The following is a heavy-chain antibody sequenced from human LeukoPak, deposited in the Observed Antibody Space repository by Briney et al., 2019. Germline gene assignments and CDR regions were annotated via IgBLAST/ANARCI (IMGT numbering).Heavy chain of an antibody. CDR1: GFTFSSYG. D-gene: IGHD3-10*01. CDR2: IWYDGSNK. Sequence: PGRSLRLSCAASGFTFSSYGMHWVRQAPGKGLEWVAVIWYDGSNKYYADSVKGRFTISRDNSKNTLYLQMNSLRAEDTAVYYCARGAPLLLWFGTNDFGYWGQGTLVTVSS. CDR3: ARGAPLLLWFGTNDFGY. V-gene: IGHV3-33*01. J-gene: IGHJ4*02.